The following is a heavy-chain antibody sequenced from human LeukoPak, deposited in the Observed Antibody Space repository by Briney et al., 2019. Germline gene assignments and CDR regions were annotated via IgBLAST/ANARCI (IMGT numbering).Heavy chain of an antibody. CDR1: GGSVSSGTYY. Sequence: MASETLSLTCTVSGGSVSSGTYYWSWIRQPAGKGLEWIGHIYTSESTNYNPSHKSRVTISVDTSKNQFSLKLTSVTAADTAVYYCARDDWTYCSSTTCPDAYIWGQGTMVTVSS. CDR3: ARDDWTYCSSTTCPDAYI. D-gene: IGHD2-2*01. CDR2: IYTSEST. J-gene: IGHJ3*02. V-gene: IGHV4-61*09.